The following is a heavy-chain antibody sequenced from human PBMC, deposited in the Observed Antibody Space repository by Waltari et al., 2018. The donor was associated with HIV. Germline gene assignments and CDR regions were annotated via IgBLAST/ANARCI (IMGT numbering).Heavy chain of an antibody. CDR3: ARDSYDSGTYGLIDY. J-gene: IGHJ4*02. D-gene: IGHD3-10*01. V-gene: IGHV3-30*04. CDR1: GFVFSAFT. CDR2: ISHYGSKK. Sequence: QVQLVESGGGVVRPGRSLSCPCEASGFVFSAFTMHWVRQAPGKGLEWVAIISHYGSKKSYADSVKGRFTISRDNSKNTLFLQMNSLTTEDTAVYYCARDSYDSGTYGLIDYWGQGTLVTVSS.